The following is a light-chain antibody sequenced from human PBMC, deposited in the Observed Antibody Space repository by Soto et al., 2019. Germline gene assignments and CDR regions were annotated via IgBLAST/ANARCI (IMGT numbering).Light chain of an antibody. J-gene: IGKJ4*01. CDR3: QQYNYWPPLT. CDR1: QSVSSN. CDR2: DVS. Sequence: EIVMTQSPATLSVSPGERATLSCRASQSVSSNLVWYQQKPGQAPRLLIYDVSTRATGIPARFSGSGSGTEFTLTINSLQSEDFAVYYCQQYNYWPPLTFGGGTKVEIK. V-gene: IGKV3-15*01.